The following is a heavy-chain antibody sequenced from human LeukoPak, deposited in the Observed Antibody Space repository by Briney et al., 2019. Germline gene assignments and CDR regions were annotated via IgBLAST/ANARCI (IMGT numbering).Heavy chain of an antibody. V-gene: IGHV3-23*01. CDR3: TRDGRYNYGSDGMDV. CDR2: ISGSGGST. Sequence: GGSLRLSCAASGFTFSSYAMSWVRQAPGKGLEWVSAISGSGGSTYYADSVKGRFTISRDNPKNTLYLQMNSLRVEDTAVYYCTRDGRYNYGSDGMDVWGQGTTVTVFS. CDR1: GFTFSSYA. J-gene: IGHJ6*02. D-gene: IGHD5-18*01.